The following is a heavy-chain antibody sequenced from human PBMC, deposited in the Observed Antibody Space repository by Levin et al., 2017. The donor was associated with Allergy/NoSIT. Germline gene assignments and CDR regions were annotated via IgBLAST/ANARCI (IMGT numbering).Heavy chain of an antibody. V-gene: IGHV4-34*01. D-gene: IGHD4-23*01. Sequence: NTSETLSLTCAVYGGSLSGYYWSWIRQPPGKGLEWIGEINHSGSTNYSPSLKSRVTISLDTSKNQFSLRLSSVTAADTAVYYCAREVTVTTVVTSPFDYWGRGTLVTVSS. CDR1: GGSLSGYY. CDR2: INHSGST. CDR3: AREVTVTTVVTSPFDY. J-gene: IGHJ4*02.